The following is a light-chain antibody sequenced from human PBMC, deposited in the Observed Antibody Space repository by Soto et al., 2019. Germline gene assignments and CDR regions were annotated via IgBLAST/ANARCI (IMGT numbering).Light chain of an antibody. CDR3: SSFSSDNTAL. V-gene: IGLV2-14*01. J-gene: IGLJ2*01. Sequence: QSALTQPASMSGSPGQSITISCTGTSSDVGTYDLVSWYQQHPGKAPKLVIYEVSKRPSGVSHRFSGSKSANTASLTISGLQAEDESDYYCSSFSSDNTALFGGGTKVTVL. CDR2: EVS. CDR1: SSDVGTYDL.